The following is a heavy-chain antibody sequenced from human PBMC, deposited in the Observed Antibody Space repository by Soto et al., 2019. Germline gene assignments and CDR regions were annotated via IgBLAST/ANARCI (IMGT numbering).Heavy chain of an antibody. J-gene: IGHJ4*02. Sequence: SGPTLVNPTQTLTLTCTFSGFSLRASGMCVSWIRQPPGKALEWLARIDWDDDRYYSTSLKTRLTISKDTSKNQVVLTVTDMAPVDTATYYCARTRVGATRYFENWGQGTLVRSPQ. CDR3: ARTRVGATRYFEN. CDR2: IDWDDDR. V-gene: IGHV2-70*11. CDR1: GFSLRASGMC. D-gene: IGHD1-26*01.